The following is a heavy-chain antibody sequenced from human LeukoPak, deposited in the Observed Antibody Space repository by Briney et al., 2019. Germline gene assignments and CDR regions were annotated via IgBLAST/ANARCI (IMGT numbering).Heavy chain of an antibody. CDR1: GYTFTSYG. D-gene: IGHD4-23*01. V-gene: IGHV1-18*01. CDR3: ARVRWYTAFDI. J-gene: IGHJ3*02. CDR2: ISASNGNT. Sequence: ASVKVSCKASGYTFTSYGISWVRQAPGQGRQWMVWISASNGNTNYAQKLQGRVTMTTDTSPSTASMELRSLRSDDTAVYYCARVRWYTAFDIWGQGTMVTVSS.